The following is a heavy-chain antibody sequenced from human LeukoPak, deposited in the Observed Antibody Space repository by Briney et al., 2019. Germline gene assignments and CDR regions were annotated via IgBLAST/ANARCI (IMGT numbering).Heavy chain of an antibody. CDR1: GYSFSSYW. Sequence: KHGESLKISCKGSGYSFSSYWIGWVRQMPGKGLKWMGIIYPGDSDTRYSPSLQGQVTISAAKSISTAYLQWSSLKASDTAMCYCARRGWTAAAASYYFDYWGQGTLVTVSS. J-gene: IGHJ4*02. CDR2: IYPGDSDT. V-gene: IGHV5-51*01. CDR3: ARRGWTAAAASYYFDY. D-gene: IGHD6-13*01.